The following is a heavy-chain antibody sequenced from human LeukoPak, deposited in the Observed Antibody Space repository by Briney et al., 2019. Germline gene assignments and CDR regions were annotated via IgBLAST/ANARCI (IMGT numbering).Heavy chain of an antibody. CDR1: GYSFTSYW. V-gene: IGHV5-10-1*01. Sequence: GESLKITCKGSGYSFTSYWISWVRQMPGKGLEWMGRIDPSDSYTNYSPSFQGHVTISADKSISTAYLQWSSLKASDTAMYYCARRQYDSYNWFDPWGQGTLVTVSS. CDR3: ARRQYDSYNWFDP. D-gene: IGHD3-22*01. J-gene: IGHJ5*02. CDR2: IDPSDSYT.